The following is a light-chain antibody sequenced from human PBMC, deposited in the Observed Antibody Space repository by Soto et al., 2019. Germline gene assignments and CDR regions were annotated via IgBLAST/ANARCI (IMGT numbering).Light chain of an antibody. V-gene: IGLV2-14*01. CDR1: SSDVGGYNY. Sequence: QSALTQPASVSGSPGQSITISCTGTSSDVGGYNYVSWYQQHPGEAPKLLIYDVSNRPSGVSNRFSGSKSGNTASLTISGLQAEDEADYYCSSYRSSSTVYVFGTGPSSPS. CDR2: DVS. CDR3: SSYRSSSTVYV. J-gene: IGLJ1*01.